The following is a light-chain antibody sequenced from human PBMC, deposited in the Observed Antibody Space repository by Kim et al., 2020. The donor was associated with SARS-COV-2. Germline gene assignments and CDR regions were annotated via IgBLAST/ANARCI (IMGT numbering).Light chain of an antibody. J-gene: IGKJ1*01. CDR1: QTVDNH. V-gene: IGKV1-39*01. CDR2: GAS. Sequence: DIQMTQSPFSLSASVGDRVTISCRASQTVDNHLTWYQQKPGRAPKVLIYGASNLQRGVPSRFSGSGSGTDFTLTISSLQPEDFATYYCQQTYSDPPWTFGQGTKVDIK. CDR3: QQTYSDPPWT.